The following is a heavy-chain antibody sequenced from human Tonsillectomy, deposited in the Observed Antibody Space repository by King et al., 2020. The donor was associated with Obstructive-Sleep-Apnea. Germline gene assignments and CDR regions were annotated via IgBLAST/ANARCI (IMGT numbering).Heavy chain of an antibody. CDR2: IFSNDEK. CDR1: GFSLSNARMG. J-gene: IGHJ4*02. CDR3: ARIGDYDILTGYYSPFDY. D-gene: IGHD3-9*01. V-gene: IGHV2-26*01. Sequence: TLKESGPVLVKPTETLTLTCTVSGFSLSNARMGVSWIRQPPGKALEWLAHIFSNDEKSYTPLLKIRLTISKDTSKSQVGLTMTNMDPVDTATYYCARIGDYDILTGYYSPFDYWGQGTLVTVSS.